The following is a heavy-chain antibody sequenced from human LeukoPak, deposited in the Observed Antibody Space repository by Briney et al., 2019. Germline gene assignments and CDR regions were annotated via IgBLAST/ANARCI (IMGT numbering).Heavy chain of an antibody. D-gene: IGHD3-22*01. CDR2: INPNSGGT. Sequence: ASVKVSCKASGYTFTGYYMHWVRQAPGQGLEWIGWINPNSGGTNYAQKFQGRVTMTRDTSISTAYMELSRLRSDDTAVYYCARGDRPVYYYDSSGYFRYYYYGMDVWGQGTTVTVSS. V-gene: IGHV1-2*02. CDR1: GYTFTGYY. CDR3: ARGDRPVYYYDSSGYFRYYYYGMDV. J-gene: IGHJ6*02.